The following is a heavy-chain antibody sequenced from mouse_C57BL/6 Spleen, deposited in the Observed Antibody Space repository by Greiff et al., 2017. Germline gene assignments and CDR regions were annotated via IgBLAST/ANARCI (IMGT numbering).Heavy chain of an antibody. V-gene: IGHV1-55*01. Sequence: VQLQQPGAELVKPGASVKMSCKASGYTFTRYWITWVKQRPGQGLEWIGDIYPGSGSTNYNEKFKSKATLTVDTSSSTAYMQLSSLTSEDSAVYYCARENDGYSRYFDVWGTGTTVTVSS. CDR1: GYTFTRYW. D-gene: IGHD2-3*01. J-gene: IGHJ1*03. CDR2: IYPGSGST. CDR3: ARENDGYSRYFDV.